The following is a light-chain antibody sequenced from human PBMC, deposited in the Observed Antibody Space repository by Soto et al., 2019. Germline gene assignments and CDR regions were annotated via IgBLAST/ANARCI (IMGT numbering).Light chain of an antibody. J-gene: IGKJ1*01. CDR2: GAS. Sequence: TQNPGSVSWTPGERATLVCVSSQSVSSSYLAWYQQKPGQAPRLLIYGASTRATGIPARLSGSGSGTEFPLTISSPPSEEFPVSDCQQYHNWPQTFGQGTKVDIK. CDR3: QQYHNWPQT. V-gene: IGKV3-15*01. CDR1: QSVSSSY.